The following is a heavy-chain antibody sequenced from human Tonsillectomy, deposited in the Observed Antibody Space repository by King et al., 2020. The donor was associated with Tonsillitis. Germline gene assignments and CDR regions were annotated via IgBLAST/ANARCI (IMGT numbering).Heavy chain of an antibody. J-gene: IGHJ5*02. V-gene: IGHV1-3*01. CDR1: GYTFTKYA. CDR2: TNPAIGDA. Sequence: QLVQSGPEVKKPGASVKVSCEASGYTFTKYALHWVRQAPGQRPEWMGWTNPAIGDATYSQKFQGRVTITSDTSANIVYMELSSLTSEDTAIYYCARDHREGGRPTNWFDPWGQGTLVTVSS. D-gene: IGHD3-16*01. CDR3: ARDHREGGRPTNWFDP.